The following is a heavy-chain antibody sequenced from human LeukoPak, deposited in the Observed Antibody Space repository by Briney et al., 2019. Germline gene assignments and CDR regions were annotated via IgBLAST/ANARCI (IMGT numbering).Heavy chain of an antibody. CDR3: ARLIVAGADYYYYYMDV. J-gene: IGHJ6*03. V-gene: IGHV1-2*06. CDR1: GYTFTGYY. D-gene: IGHD3-22*01. Sequence: ASVKVSCKASGYTFTGYYMHWVRQAPGQGLEWMGRINPNSGGTNYAQKFQGRVTMTRDTSISTAYMELSRLRSDDTAAYYCARLIVAGADYYYYYMDVWGKGTTVTVSS. CDR2: INPNSGGT.